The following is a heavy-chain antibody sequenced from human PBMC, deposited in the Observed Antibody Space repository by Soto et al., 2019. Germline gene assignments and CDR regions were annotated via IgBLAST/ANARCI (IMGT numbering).Heavy chain of an antibody. V-gene: IGHV4-30-4*01. CDR2: IYYSGSI. J-gene: IGHJ4*02. D-gene: IGHD5-12*01. Sequence: QVQLQESGPGLVKPSQTLSLTCTVSGGSISSGDYYWSWIRQPPGKGLEWIGHIYYSGSIYYNPSLKRRLTLAQDTAKNQLSQGLSSVKAADTAVYYCASEGGRGGFDSYYFVYLGQGTLVIVGS. CDR3: ASEGGRGGFDSYYFVY. CDR1: GGSISSGDYY.